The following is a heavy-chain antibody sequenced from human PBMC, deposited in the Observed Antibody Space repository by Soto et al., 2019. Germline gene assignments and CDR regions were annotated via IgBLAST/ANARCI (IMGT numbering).Heavy chain of an antibody. D-gene: IGHD7-27*01. Sequence: QVHLQESGPGLVKPSETLSLTCTVSGDSISTYYWSWIRQSPGKGLEWIGLIYYGGSINYKPSLKSRVTISVDTPKNQFSLKLSSVTAADTDVYYCAKNWNRGSLVHWGQGTLVTVSS. CDR2: IYYGGSI. CDR1: GDSISTYY. CDR3: AKNWNRGSLVH. J-gene: IGHJ4*02. V-gene: IGHV4-59*08.